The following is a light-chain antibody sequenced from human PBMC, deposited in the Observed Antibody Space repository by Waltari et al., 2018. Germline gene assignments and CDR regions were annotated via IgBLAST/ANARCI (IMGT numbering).Light chain of an antibody. CDR3: QSYDSSLRGVV. CDR2: ASS. J-gene: IGLJ2*01. V-gene: IGLV1-40*01. CDR1: ISDIGAGFD. Sequence: QSALTQPPSVSGAPGQTVTISCTGGISDIGAGFDVHWYQQVPGTTPKLPIYASSQLPSGVPEGFSGSKSGHSASLAITGLQAEDEADYYCQSYDSSLRGVVFGGGTKLTVL.